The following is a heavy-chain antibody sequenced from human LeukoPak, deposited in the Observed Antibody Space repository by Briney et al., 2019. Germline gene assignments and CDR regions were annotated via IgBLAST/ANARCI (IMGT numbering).Heavy chain of an antibody. CDR3: AREGAIVVARGAFFDY. CDR1: GYTFTSYG. J-gene: IGHJ4*02. V-gene: IGHV1-18*01. Sequence: ASVKVSCKASGYTFTSYGISWVRQAPGQGLEWMGWISAYNGNTNYAQKLQGRVTMTTDTSTSTAYMELRSLRSDDTAVYYCAREGAIVVARGAFFDYWGQGTLVTVSS. CDR2: ISAYNGNT. D-gene: IGHD3-22*01.